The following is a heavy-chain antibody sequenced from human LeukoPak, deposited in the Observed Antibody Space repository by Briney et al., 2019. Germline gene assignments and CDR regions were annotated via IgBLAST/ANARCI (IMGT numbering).Heavy chain of an antibody. V-gene: IGHV1-69*06. Sequence: GASVKVSCKASGGTFSSYAISWVRQAPGQGLEWMGGIIPIFGTANYARKFQGRVTITADKSTSTAYMELSSLRSEDTAVYYCAREDIVVVPAANYYYYGMDVWGKGTTVTVSS. J-gene: IGHJ6*04. D-gene: IGHD2-2*01. CDR3: AREDIVVVPAANYYYYGMDV. CDR2: IIPIFGTA. CDR1: GGTFSSYA.